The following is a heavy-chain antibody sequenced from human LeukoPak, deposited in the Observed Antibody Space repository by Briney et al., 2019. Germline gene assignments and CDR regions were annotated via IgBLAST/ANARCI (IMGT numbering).Heavy chain of an antibody. CDR2: ISAYNGNT. J-gene: IGHJ4*02. Sequence: WASVKVSCKASGYTFTSFGINWVRQAPGHGLEWMGWISAYNGNTNYAQKLQGRVTMTTDTSTNTAYMDLRSLRSDDTAIYYCAGAVTVTTGPLGYWGQGTLVTVSS. D-gene: IGHD4-17*01. CDR3: AGAVTVTTGPLGY. CDR1: GYTFTSFG. V-gene: IGHV1-18*01.